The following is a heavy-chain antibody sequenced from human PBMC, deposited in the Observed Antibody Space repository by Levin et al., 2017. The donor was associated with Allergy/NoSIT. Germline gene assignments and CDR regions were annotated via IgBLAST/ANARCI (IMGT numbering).Heavy chain of an antibody. CDR2: ISGDGGIT. CDR3: AKAGLRFLEWVVDYYYYMDV. J-gene: IGHJ6*03. CDR1: GFTFSRNA. V-gene: IGHV3-23*01. Sequence: QAGGSLRLSCAASGFTFSRNAMTWVRQAPGQGLEWVSGISGDGGITYYADSVKGRFTISRDNSKNTLYLEVNSLGAEDTAVYYCAKAGLRFLEWVVDYYYYMDVWGKGTTVTVSS. D-gene: IGHD3-3*01.